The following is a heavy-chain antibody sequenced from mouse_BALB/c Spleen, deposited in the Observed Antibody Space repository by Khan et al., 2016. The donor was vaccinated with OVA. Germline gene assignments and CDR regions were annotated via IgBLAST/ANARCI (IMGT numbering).Heavy chain of an antibody. Sequence: QVQLKQSGAELARPGASLKMSCKASGYTFTSYTIHWIRQRPGQTLEWIGHITPSNGYTNYNQNFKDKATLIVDKSSSTAYMQLSSLTSEDSAVFYCGREGGYYRADGWFDYGGQGTLVTGSA. CDR1: GYTFTSYT. CDR2: ITPSNGYT. D-gene: IGHD2-14*01. J-gene: IGHJ3*01. V-gene: IGHV1-4*01. CDR3: GREGGYYRADGWFDY.